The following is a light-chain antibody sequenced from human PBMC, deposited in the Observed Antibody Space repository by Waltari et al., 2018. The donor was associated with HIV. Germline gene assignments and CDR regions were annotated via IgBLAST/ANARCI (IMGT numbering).Light chain of an antibody. V-gene: IGLV1-40*01. CDR1: SSNIGAGYD. CDR3: QSYDSSLSGWV. CDR2: GNS. Sequence: QSVLTQPPSVSGAPGQRVTISCTGSSSNIGAGYDGHWYQHLPGTVPKLLIYGNSDRPSGVPDRFSVSKSGTSASLAITGLQAEDEAHYYCQSYDSSLSGWVFGGGTKLTVL. J-gene: IGLJ3*02.